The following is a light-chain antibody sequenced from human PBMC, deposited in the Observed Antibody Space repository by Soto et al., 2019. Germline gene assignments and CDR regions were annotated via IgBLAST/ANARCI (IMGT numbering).Light chain of an antibody. CDR3: QQYNNWPHT. CDR2: FAS. V-gene: IGKV3-15*01. CDR1: QSVSSK. Sequence: EIVMTQSLATLSVSPGERATLSCRASQSVSSKLAWFQQKPGQAPRLLIYFASTRATDTPARFSGSGSGTEFTLTISSLQSEDFAVYYCQQYNNWPHTFGQGTRLEIK. J-gene: IGKJ5*01.